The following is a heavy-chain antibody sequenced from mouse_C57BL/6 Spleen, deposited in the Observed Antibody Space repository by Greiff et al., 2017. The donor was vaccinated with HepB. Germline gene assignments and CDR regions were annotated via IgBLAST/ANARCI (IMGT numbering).Heavy chain of an antibody. CDR3: ARDYYGSSYRDAMDY. D-gene: IGHD1-1*01. CDR1: GYAFSSSW. V-gene: IGHV1-82*01. Sequence: VQLLQSGPELVKPGASVKLSCKASGYAFSSSWMNWVKQRPGKGLEWIGRIYPGDGDTNYNGKFKGKSTLTADKSSSTAYMQLSSLTSEDSAVYFCARDYYGSSYRDAMDYWGQGTSVTVSS. J-gene: IGHJ4*01. CDR2: IYPGDGDT.